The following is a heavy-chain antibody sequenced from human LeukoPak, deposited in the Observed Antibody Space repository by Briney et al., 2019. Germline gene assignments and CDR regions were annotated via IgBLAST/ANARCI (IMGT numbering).Heavy chain of an antibody. CDR2: IYYFGTT. D-gene: IGHD6-13*01. Sequence: LETLSLTCTVSGGSIIDSSYYWGWTRQPPGTGLEWIGNIYYFGTTLHNPSLKSRVTMSVDTSKNQFSLKLSSVTAADTAVYYCARDSHAWYGQYYFDFWGQGALVTVSS. CDR3: ARDSHAWYGQYYFDF. J-gene: IGHJ4*02. CDR1: GGSIIDSSYY. V-gene: IGHV4-39*07.